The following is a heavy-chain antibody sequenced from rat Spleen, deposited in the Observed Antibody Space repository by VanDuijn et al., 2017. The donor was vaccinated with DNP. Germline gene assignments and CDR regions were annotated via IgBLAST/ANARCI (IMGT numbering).Heavy chain of an antibody. Sequence: EVQLVESGGGLVQPGRSLKLSCAASGFTFSDYYMAWVRQAPTKGLDWVATIIYGGSRSYYRNSVKGRFTISRDNAKSTLYLQVNSLRSEDTATYYCTSNPHIRTAAPFDYWGQGVMVTVSS. J-gene: IGHJ2*01. CDR3: TSNPHIRTAAPFDY. CDR1: GFTFSDYY. D-gene: IGHD3-8*01. V-gene: IGHV5S10*01. CDR2: IIYGGSRS.